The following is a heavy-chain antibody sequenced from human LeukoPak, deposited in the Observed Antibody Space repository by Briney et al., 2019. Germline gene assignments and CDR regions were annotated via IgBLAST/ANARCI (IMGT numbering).Heavy chain of an antibody. CDR3: ARHRMYYYDSSGRGVADAFDI. CDR2: IYYSGST. V-gene: IGHV4-39*01. J-gene: IGHJ3*02. D-gene: IGHD3-22*01. CDR1: GGSISSSSYY. Sequence: PSETLSLTCTVSGGSISSSSYYWGWIRQPPGKGLEWIGSIYYSGSTYYNPSLKSRVTISVDTSKNQFSLKLSSVTAADTAVYFCARHRMYYYDSSGRGVADAFDIWGQGTMVTVSS.